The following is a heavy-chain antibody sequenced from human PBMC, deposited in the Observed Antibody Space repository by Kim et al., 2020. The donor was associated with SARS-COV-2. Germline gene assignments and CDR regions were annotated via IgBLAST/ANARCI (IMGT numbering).Heavy chain of an antibody. Sequence: ASVKVSCKTSGDTFTKYTFHWVRQAPGQGLEWMGWINAGSGNTKYSPRFQDRVTITRDTSASTAYMELSSLRSEDTAVYFCARDFYGDLLTLIFDSWGQGSLVTVSS. CDR3: ARDFYGDLLTLIFDS. J-gene: IGHJ4*02. D-gene: IGHD4-17*01. CDR1: GDTFTKYT. CDR2: INAGSGNT. V-gene: IGHV1-3*01.